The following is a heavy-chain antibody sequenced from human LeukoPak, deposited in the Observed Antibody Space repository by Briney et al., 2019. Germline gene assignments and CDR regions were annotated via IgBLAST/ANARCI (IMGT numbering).Heavy chain of an antibody. J-gene: IGHJ6*02. CDR3: ARDYDILTDSTPHGMDV. CDR2: IMEDGNEK. V-gene: IGHV3-7*01. Sequence: GGSLRLSCGVSGFTLSSYWMTWVRQAPGKGLEWVANIMEDGNEKYYGDSVKGRFTISRDNAKNSLYLQMNSLRAEDTAVYYCARDYDILTDSTPHGMDVWGQGTTVTVSS. CDR1: GFTLSSYW. D-gene: IGHD3-9*01.